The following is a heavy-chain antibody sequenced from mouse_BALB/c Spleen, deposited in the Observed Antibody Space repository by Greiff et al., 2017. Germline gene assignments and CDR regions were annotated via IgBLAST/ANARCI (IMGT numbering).Heavy chain of an antibody. V-gene: IGHV1-82*01. CDR1: GYAFSSSW. Sequence: QVQLQQSGPELVKPGASVKISCKASGYAFSSSWMNWVKQRPGQGLEWIGEINPSNGGTNFNEKFKSKATLTVDKSSSTAYMQLSSLTSEDSAVYYCTVVGENYAMDYWGQGTSVTVSS. J-gene: IGHJ4*01. CDR3: TVVGENYAMDY. CDR2: INPSNGGT. D-gene: IGHD1-1*01.